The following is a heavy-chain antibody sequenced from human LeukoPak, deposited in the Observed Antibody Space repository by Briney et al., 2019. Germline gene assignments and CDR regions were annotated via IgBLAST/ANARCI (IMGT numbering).Heavy chain of an antibody. Sequence: GGSLRLSCSACGFSFSDYSMSGGRQAPGKGLDWEPFIKNKSNVGTTQKTTSVKGRFTISRDDSKSITSLQMKSLKIEDTALNSCSRDRLVNCGDDCYHWGHGTLVTVSS. D-gene: IGHD2-21*02. CDR3: SRDRLVNCGDDCYH. CDR1: GFSFSDYS. CDR2: IKNKSNVGTT. V-gene: IGHV3-22*01. J-gene: IGHJ4*01.